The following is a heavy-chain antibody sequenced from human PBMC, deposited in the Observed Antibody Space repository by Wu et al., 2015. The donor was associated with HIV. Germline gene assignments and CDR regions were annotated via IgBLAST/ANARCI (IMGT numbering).Heavy chain of an antibody. D-gene: IGHD6-19*01. CDR3: ARENSSGWDY. J-gene: IGHJ4*02. V-gene: IGHV1-69*13. CDR1: GGTFSSYA. Sequence: QVQLVQSGAELKRPGSSVKISCQASGGTFSSYAISWVRQAPGQGLEWMGGIIPIFGTANYAQKFQGRVTITADESTSTAYMELSSLRSEDTAVYFCARENSSGWDYWGQGTLVTVSS. CDR2: IIPIFGTA.